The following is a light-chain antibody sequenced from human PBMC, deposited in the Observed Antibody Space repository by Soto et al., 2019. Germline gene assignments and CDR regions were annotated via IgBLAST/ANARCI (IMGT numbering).Light chain of an antibody. Sequence: DIQMTQSPSTLSASVGDRVIITCRASQSVSSWLGWYQQKPGKAPNLLIYKASTLKSGVPSRFSGSGSGTEFTLTISSLQHDDFASYYCQQYSNDSWTFGQGTKVEIK. CDR2: KAS. J-gene: IGKJ1*01. V-gene: IGKV1-5*03. CDR1: QSVSSW. CDR3: QQYSNDSWT.